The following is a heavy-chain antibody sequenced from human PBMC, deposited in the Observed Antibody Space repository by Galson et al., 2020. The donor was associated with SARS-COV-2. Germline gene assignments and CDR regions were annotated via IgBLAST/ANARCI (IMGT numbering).Heavy chain of an antibody. CDR3: ARTSGELDS. V-gene: IGHV4-31*03. CDR1: GGSISTDGHF. Sequence: SETLSLTCTVSGGSISTDGHFWTWIRQPPGKGLEWIGYIYHSGTTHYNPSLKSRLNIAVDTSQNQFSLRLRSVTAADTAVYFCARTSGELDSWGQGTMVTVSS. J-gene: IGHJ3*02. D-gene: IGHD1-26*01. CDR2: IYHSGTT.